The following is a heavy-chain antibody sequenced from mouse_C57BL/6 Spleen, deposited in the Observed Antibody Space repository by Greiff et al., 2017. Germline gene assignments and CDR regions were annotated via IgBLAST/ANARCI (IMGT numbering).Heavy chain of an antibody. D-gene: IGHD3-2*02. V-gene: IGHV1-59*01. CDR1: GYTFTSYW. J-gene: IGHJ2*01. CDR2: IDPSDSYT. Sequence: VQLQQPGAELVRPGTSVKLSCKASGYTFTSYWMHWVKQRPGQGLEWIGVIDPSDSYTNYNQKFKGKATLTVDTSSSTAYMQLSSLTSEDSAVYYCARRAQATWEGYFDYWGQGTTLTVSS. CDR3: ARRAQATWEGYFDY.